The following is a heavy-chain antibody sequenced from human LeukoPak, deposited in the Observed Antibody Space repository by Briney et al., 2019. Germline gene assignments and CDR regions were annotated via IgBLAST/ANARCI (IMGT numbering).Heavy chain of an antibody. Sequence: SETLSLTCAVYGGSFSGYYWSWIRQPPGKGLEWIGEINHSGSTNYNPSLKSRVTISVDTSKNQFSLKLSSVTAADTAVYYCARVYCSSTSCYEDWGQGTLVTVS. CDR2: INHSGST. D-gene: IGHD2-2*01. CDR1: GGSFSGYY. J-gene: IGHJ4*02. V-gene: IGHV4-34*01. CDR3: ARVYCSSTSCYED.